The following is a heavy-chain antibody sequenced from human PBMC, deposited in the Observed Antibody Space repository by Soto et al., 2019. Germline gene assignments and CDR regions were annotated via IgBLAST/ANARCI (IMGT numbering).Heavy chain of an antibody. J-gene: IGHJ4*02. V-gene: IGHV1-69*06. Sequence: SVKLSVKSSGGTFTSFINYPSNRGRQAPGQGLEWMGGIVPNVGTVNYAQKFRGKVTITADKSTGTAYMELSSLRSEDTALYYCARRDTSGFLRYFDNWGQGSQVTVSS. CDR2: IVPNVGTV. CDR1: GGTFTSFINYP. D-gene: IGHD3-3*01. CDR3: ARRDTSGFLRYFDN.